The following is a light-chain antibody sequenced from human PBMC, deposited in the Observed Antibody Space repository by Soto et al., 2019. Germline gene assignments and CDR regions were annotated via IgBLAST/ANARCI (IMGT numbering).Light chain of an antibody. CDR2: DAS. V-gene: IGKV3-15*01. J-gene: IGKJ2*01. CDR3: QHYNYWPYN. Sequence: EIVMTQSPATLSLSPVEIATLYFMASQTIDNTLAWYQRKPGQAPRLLIYDASTRATGVPARFSGSGSGTDFTLTISSLQSEDFAVYYCQHYNYWPYNCGQGTKGDIK. CDR1: QTIDNT.